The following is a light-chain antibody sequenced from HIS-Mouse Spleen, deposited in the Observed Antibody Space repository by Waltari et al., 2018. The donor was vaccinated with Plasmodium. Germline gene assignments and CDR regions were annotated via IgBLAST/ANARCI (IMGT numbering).Light chain of an antibody. J-gene: IGLJ1*01. CDR2: KDI. CDR3: QSADSSGTYV. Sequence: SYELTQPPSVSVSPGQTARITCSGDALPKQYAYWYQQKPGQAPVLGIYKDIERPSGSPERFSGPSYGTTVTLTISGVQAEDEADYYCQSADSSGTYVFGTGTKVTVL. CDR1: ALPKQY. V-gene: IGLV3-25*03.